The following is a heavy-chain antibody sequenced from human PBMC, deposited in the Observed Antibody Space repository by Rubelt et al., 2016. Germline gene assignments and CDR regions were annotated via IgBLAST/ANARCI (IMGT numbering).Heavy chain of an antibody. CDR3: ARFGAAAGTDY. D-gene: IGHD6-13*01. Sequence: QVQLQESGPGLVKPSETLSLTCTVSGGSISSYYWSWIRQPPGKGLEWIGYIYYSGSTNYNPSLKSRVTISVDTSKNHFSLKLRSVPAAETAMYYCARFGAAAGTDYWGQGALVTVSS. V-gene: IGHV4-59*01. CDR1: GGSISSYY. J-gene: IGHJ4*02. CDR2: IYYSGST.